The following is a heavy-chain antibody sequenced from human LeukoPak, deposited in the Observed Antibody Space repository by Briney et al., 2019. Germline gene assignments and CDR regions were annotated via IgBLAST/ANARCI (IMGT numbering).Heavy chain of an antibody. CDR2: IKHNGGEK. V-gene: IGHV3-7*01. D-gene: IGHD3-22*01. J-gene: IGHJ4*02. CDR1: GFTITDYF. CDR3: ARDRGWRSSGYYLYHFDY. Sequence: QTGGSLRLSCVASGFTITDYFMSWVRQARGKGLEWVASIKHNGGEKYYVDSVKGRFTISRDNAKNSLYLEMSSLRVEDTAVYYCARDRGWRSSGYYLYHFDYWGQGTLVTFAS.